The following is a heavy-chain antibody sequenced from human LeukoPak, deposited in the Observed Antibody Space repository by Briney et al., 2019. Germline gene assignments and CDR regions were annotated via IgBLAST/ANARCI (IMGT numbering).Heavy chain of an antibody. J-gene: IGHJ5*02. CDR3: ARQFSGSGYYIPSGWFDP. D-gene: IGHD3-22*01. V-gene: IGHV1-46*01. CDR2: INPSGGST. Sequence: ASVKVSCKASGYTFTSYYMHWVRQAPGQGLEWMGIINPSGGSTSYAQKFQGRVTMTRDTSTSTVYMELSSLRSEDTAVYYCARQFSGSGYYIPSGWFDPWGQGTLVTVSS. CDR1: GYTFTSYY.